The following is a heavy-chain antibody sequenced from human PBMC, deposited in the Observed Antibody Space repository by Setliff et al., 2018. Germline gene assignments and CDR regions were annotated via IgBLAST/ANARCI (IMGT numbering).Heavy chain of an antibody. Sequence: HPGGSLRLSCAASGFTFSSYRMHWVRQAPGKGLEWVAVIWDDGGNKYHADSVKGRFTISRDISTSTLYLHMNSLRAEDTAVYYCARTCSGSGCYAGLESWGQGTPVTVSS. CDR2: IWDDGGNK. CDR1: GFTFSSYR. CDR3: ARTCSGSGCYAGLES. J-gene: IGHJ4*02. D-gene: IGHD2-15*01. V-gene: IGHV3-33*08.